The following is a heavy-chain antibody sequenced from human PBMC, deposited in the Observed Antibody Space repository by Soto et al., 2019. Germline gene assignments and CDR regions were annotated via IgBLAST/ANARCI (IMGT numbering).Heavy chain of an antibody. CDR1: GGSISSYY. D-gene: IGHD6-19*01. CDR3: VRHTGYGSGWYYFDY. CDR2: IYYSGST. Sequence: SETLSLTCTVSGGSISSYYWSWIRQPPGKGLEWIGYIYYSGSTNYNPSLKSRVTISVDASKNQFSLKLNSMTAADTAVYYCVRHTGYGSGWYYFDYWSQGTLVTVSS. V-gene: IGHV4-59*08. J-gene: IGHJ4*02.